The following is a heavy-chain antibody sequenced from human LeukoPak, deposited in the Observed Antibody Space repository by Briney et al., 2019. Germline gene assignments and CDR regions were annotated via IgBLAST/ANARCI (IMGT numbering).Heavy chain of an antibody. D-gene: IGHD2-15*01. CDR2: IYYSGST. J-gene: IGHJ5*02. CDR1: GGSISSYY. Sequence: SETLSLTCTVSGGSISSYYWSWIRQPPGKGLEWIGYIYYSGSTNYNPSLKSRVTISVDTSKNQFSLKLSSVTAADTAVYYCARRGRYCSGGSCFIGLFDPWGQGTLVTVSS. V-gene: IGHV4-59*01. CDR3: ARRGRYCSGGSCFIGLFDP.